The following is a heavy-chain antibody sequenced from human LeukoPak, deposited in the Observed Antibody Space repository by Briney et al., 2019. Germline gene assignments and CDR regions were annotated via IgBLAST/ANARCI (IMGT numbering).Heavy chain of an antibody. CDR3: TTGYSNYLRYYYYFFMYV. CDR1: GFTFNKDW. CDR2: IKSKTDDGTP. V-gene: IGHV3-15*01. D-gene: IGHD4-11*01. J-gene: IGHJ6*03. Sequence: GGSLRLSCAASGFTFNKDWLSWVRQAPRKGLEWVGRIKSKTDDGTPDYAAPVNGRFTISRYELKETLYLQMNSLKTEDTAVYYCTTGYSNYLRYYYYFFMYVWGKGTTVTVS.